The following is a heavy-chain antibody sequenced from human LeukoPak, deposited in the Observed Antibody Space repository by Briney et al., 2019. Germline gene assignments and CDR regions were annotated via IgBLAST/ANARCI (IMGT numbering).Heavy chain of an antibody. Sequence: SETLSLTCTVSGGSISSGSYYWSWIRQPAGKGLEWIGRIYTSGSTNYNPSLKSRVTISVDTSKNQFSLKLSSVTAADTAVYYCARELYGSGSYNPWAPYYYYYYMDVWGKGTTVTISS. CDR2: IYTSGST. CDR1: GGSISSGSYY. D-gene: IGHD3-10*01. J-gene: IGHJ6*03. CDR3: ARELYGSGSYNPWAPYYYYYYMDV. V-gene: IGHV4-61*02.